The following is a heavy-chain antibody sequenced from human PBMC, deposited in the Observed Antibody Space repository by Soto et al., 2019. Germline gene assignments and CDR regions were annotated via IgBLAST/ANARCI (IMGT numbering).Heavy chain of an antibody. CDR1: ADSNSSSNSY. D-gene: IGHD1-1*01. Sequence: SETPSPTCTVSADSNSSSNSYWCWIRQPPGEGLQWIGSSSYNGGTFYNPSLKGRVAISIDASRRQSSLQVTSATAADSAIYYCTRHRIEVVWRAFDYWGQGSPATVSS. CDR2: SSYNGGT. V-gene: IGHV4-39*01. J-gene: IGHJ4*02. CDR3: TRHRIEVVWRAFDY.